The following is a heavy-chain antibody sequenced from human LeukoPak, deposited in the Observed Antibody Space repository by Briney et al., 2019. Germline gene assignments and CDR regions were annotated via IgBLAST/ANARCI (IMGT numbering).Heavy chain of an antibody. CDR3: ARGTGSGWYLGWFDP. CDR1: GGSISSSSYY. D-gene: IGHD6-19*01. Sequence: SETLSLTCTVSGGSISSSSYYWGWIRQPPGKGLEWIGSIYHSGSTYYNPSLKSRVTISVDTSKNQFSLKLSSVTAADTAVYYCARGTGSGWYLGWFDPWGQGTLVTVSS. CDR2: IYHSGST. J-gene: IGHJ5*02. V-gene: IGHV4-39*07.